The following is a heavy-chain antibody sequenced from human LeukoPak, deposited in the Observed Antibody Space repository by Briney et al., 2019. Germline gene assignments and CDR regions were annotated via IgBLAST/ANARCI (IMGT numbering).Heavy chain of an antibody. CDR1: GFTYSSYW. Sequence: GGSLRLSCAASGFTYSSYWMHWVRQVPGKGLVWVSRINSDGSSTSYADSVKGRFTISRDNAKNTLYVQMNSLRAEDTAVYYCSTGSGHAFDIWGRGTMVTVS. CDR3: STGSGHAFDI. CDR2: INSDGSST. D-gene: IGHD3-10*01. J-gene: IGHJ3*02. V-gene: IGHV3-74*01.